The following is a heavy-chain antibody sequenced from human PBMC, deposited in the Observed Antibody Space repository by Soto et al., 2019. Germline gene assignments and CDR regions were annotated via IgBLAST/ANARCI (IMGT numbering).Heavy chain of an antibody. V-gene: IGHV1-69*06. J-gene: IGHJ4*02. D-gene: IGHD2-15*01. CDR1: GRTFSSYA. Sequence: GASVKVSCKASGRTFSSYAISCVRQAPGQGLEWMGGIIPIFGTANYAQKFQGRVTITADKSTSTAYMELSSLRSEDTAVYYCARDPSGGTFICVDWGQGTLVTVSS. CDR2: IIPIFGTA. CDR3: ARDPSGGTFICVD.